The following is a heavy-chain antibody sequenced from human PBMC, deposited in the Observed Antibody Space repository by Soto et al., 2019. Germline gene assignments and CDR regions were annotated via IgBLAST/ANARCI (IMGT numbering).Heavy chain of an antibody. CDR1: GFSFSDYW. V-gene: IGHV3-7*03. CDR3: AKDGGSDSYYFDF. CDR2: IKQDGSEK. Sequence: GGSLRLSCAASGFSFSDYWMTWVRQAPGKGLEWVVNIKQDGSEKFYEASVKGRFTISRDNAKNSLYLQLNGLRPDDTAVYYCAKDGGSDSYYFDFWGQGTLVTVSS. D-gene: IGHD2-21*02. J-gene: IGHJ4*02.